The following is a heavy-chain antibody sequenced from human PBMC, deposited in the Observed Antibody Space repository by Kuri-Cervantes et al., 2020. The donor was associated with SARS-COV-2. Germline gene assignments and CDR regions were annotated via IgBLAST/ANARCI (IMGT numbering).Heavy chain of an antibody. J-gene: IGHJ6*02. D-gene: IGHD3-10*01. CDR2: ISSSSSTI. CDR3: ARDYGSGPSGAYYYYGMDV. V-gene: IGHV3-48*01. CDR1: GFTFSSYS. Sequence: GGSLRLSCAASGFTFSSYSMNWVRQAPGKGLEWVSYISSSSSTIYYADSVKGRFTISRDNAKNSLYLQMNSLRAEDTAVYYCARDYGSGPSGAYYYYGMDVWGQGTTVTVSS.